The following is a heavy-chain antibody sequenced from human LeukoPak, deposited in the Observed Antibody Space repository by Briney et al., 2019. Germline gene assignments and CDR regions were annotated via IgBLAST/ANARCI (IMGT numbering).Heavy chain of an antibody. Sequence: SVKVSCKASGGTFSSYAISWVRQAPGQGLEWMGRIIPIFGIANYAQKFQGRVTITADKSTSTAYMELSSLRSEDTAVYYCAAVGCSSSPGGQYYFDYWGQGTLVTVSS. J-gene: IGHJ4*02. V-gene: IGHV1-69*04. CDR1: GGTFSSYA. D-gene: IGHD6-13*01. CDR3: AAVGCSSSPGGQYYFDY. CDR2: IIPIFGIA.